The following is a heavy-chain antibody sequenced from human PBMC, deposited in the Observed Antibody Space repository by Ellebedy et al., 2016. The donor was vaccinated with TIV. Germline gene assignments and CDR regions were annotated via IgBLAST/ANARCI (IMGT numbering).Heavy chain of an antibody. CDR1: GFTFSSYG. J-gene: IGHJ5*02. Sequence: GGSLRLXXAASGFTFSSYGMHWVRQAPGKGLEWVAVIWYDGSNKYYADSVKGRFTISRDNSKNTLYLQMNSLRAEDTAVYYRARARLDWNWFDPWGQGTLVTVSS. CDR2: IWYDGSNK. V-gene: IGHV3-33*01. D-gene: IGHD3-9*01. CDR3: ARARLDWNWFDP.